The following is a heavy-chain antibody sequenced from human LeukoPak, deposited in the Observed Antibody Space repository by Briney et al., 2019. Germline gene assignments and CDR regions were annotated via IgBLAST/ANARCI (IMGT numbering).Heavy chain of an antibody. V-gene: IGHV3-66*02. CDR2: IYSGGST. CDR3: ASPYYDFWSGYSGNYYYYVDV. J-gene: IGHJ6*03. D-gene: IGHD3-3*01. Sequence: TGGSLRLSCAASGLTVSSNYMSWVRQPPGKGLEWVSAIYSGGSTYYADSAKGRFTISRDNSKNTLYLQMNSLRAEDTAVYYCASPYYDFWSGYSGNYYYYVDVWGKGTTVTVSS. CDR1: GLTVSSNY.